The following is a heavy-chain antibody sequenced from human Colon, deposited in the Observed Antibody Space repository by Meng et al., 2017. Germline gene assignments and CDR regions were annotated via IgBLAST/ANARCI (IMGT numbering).Heavy chain of an antibody. CDR2: IYHSGST. CDR1: GGSISSSNW. CDR3: ASGRKYCSSTSCYGQFDY. J-gene: IGHJ4*02. Sequence: QGQLQGPGPGLVRPSETLSLTCAVSGGSISSSNWWSWVRQPPGKGLEWIGEIYHSGSTNYNPSLKSRVTISVDKSKNQFSLKLSSVTAADTAVYYCASGRKYCSSTSCYGQFDYWGQGTLVTVSS. V-gene: IGHV4-4*02. D-gene: IGHD2-2*01.